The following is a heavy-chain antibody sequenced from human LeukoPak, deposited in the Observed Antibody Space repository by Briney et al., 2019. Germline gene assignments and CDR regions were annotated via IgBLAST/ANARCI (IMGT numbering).Heavy chain of an antibody. Sequence: ASVKVSCKASGYTFTSYGISWVRQAPGQGLEWIGWINADNGNINYAQNLQGRVTVTTDTSTSTAYMELRSLRSDDTAVYYCARDSSNIASAGNFDYWGQGTLVTVSS. CDR1: GYTFTSYG. J-gene: IGHJ4*02. V-gene: IGHV1-18*01. CDR3: ARDSSNIASAGNFDY. CDR2: INADNGNI. D-gene: IGHD6-13*01.